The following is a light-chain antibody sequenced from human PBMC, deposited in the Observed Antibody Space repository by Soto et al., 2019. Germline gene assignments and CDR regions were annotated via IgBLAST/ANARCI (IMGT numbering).Light chain of an antibody. V-gene: IGKV3-15*01. J-gene: IGKJ3*01. Sequence: EIVMTQSPATLSVSPGEGATLSCRASQSVSSNLAWYQQKPGQAPRLLIYGASTRATGIPARFSGSGSGTEFTLTISSRQSEDFAVYYCQQYNNWPPFTFGPGTKVDIK. CDR2: GAS. CDR3: QQYNNWPPFT. CDR1: QSVSSN.